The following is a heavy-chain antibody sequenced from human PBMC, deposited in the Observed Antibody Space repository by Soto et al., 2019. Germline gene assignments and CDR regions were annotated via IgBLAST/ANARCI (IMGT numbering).Heavy chain of an antibody. Sequence: SETLSLTCAVSGGSISSSNWWSWVRQPPGKGLEWIGEINHSGSTNYNPSLKSRVTISVDTSKNQFSLKLSSVTAADTAVYYCATVRPHILTRYYSRRSCWFDPWGQGTLVTVSS. CDR2: INHSGST. CDR1: GGSISSSNW. D-gene: IGHD3-9*01. V-gene: IGHV4-4*02. CDR3: ATVRPHILTRYYSRRSCWFDP. J-gene: IGHJ5*02.